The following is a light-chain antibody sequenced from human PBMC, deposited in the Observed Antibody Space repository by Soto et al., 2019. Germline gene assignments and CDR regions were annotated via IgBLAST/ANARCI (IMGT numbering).Light chain of an antibody. CDR1: QSVSSN. CDR2: GAS. J-gene: IGKJ1*01. V-gene: IGKV3-20*01. CDR3: QQYGSSGT. Sequence: MGLTQSLDTLSVSSGARATLSGRASQSVSSNLAWYQQKPGQAPRLLVYGASSRATGIPDRFSGSGSGTDFTLTISRLEPEDFAVYYCQQYGSSGTFGQGTKVDIK.